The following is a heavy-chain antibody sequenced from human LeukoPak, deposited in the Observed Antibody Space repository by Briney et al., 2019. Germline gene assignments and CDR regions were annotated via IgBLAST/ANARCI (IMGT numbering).Heavy chain of an antibody. Sequence: PSETLSLTCTVSGGSISSYYWSWIRQPPGKGLEWIGDIYYSGSTNYNPSLKSRVTISVDTSKNRFSLRLNSVTAADTAVYFCARYVVYGSGKYYFDYWGQGSLVTVSS. CDR2: IYYSGST. D-gene: IGHD3-10*01. V-gene: IGHV4-59*08. CDR3: ARYVVYGSGKYYFDY. J-gene: IGHJ4*02. CDR1: GGSISSYY.